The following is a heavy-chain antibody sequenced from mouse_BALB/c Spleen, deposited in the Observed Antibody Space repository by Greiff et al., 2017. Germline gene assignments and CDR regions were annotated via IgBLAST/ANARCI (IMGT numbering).Heavy chain of an antibody. CDR3: ARHGYYGSSFYWYFDV. D-gene: IGHD1-1*01. CDR1: GFSLTSYG. V-gene: IGHV2-6-2*01. CDR2: IWSDGST. J-gene: IGHJ1*01. Sequence: QVQLKQSGPDLVAPSQSLSITCTVSGFSLTSYGVHWVRQPPGKGLEWLVVIWSDGSTTYNSALKSRLSISKDNSKSQVFLKMNSLQTDDTAMYYCARHGYYGSSFYWYFDVWGAGTTVTVSS.